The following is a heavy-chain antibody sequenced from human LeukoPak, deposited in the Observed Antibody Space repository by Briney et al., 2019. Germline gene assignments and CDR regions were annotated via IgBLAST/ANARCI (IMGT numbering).Heavy chain of an antibody. D-gene: IGHD3-22*01. J-gene: IGHJ5*02. V-gene: IGHV6-1*01. CDR2: TYYRSKFYH. CDR1: GDSVSNISAA. Sequence: SQTLSLTCALSGDSVSNISAAWNWIRQSPSRGLEWLGRTYYRSKFYHDYAVSVKRRIAIIPDTSKNHFSLQLNSVTPEDTAVYYCARDGNYDSSGYLNNWFDPWGQGTLVTVSS. CDR3: ARDGNYDSSGYLNNWFDP.